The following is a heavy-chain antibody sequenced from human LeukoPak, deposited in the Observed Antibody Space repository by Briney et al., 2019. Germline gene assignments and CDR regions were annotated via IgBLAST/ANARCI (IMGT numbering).Heavy chain of an antibody. CDR1: GFTFSSYG. D-gene: IGHD6-19*01. J-gene: IGHJ4*02. V-gene: IGHV3-30*02. CDR2: IRYDGSNK. CDR3: ARAVAGSDWIKFDY. Sequence: GGSLRLSCAASGFTFSSYGMHWVRQAPGKGLEWVAFIRYDGSNKYYADSVKGRFTISRDNSKNTLYLQMNSLGVEDTAVYHCARAVAGSDWIKFDYWGQGILVTVSS.